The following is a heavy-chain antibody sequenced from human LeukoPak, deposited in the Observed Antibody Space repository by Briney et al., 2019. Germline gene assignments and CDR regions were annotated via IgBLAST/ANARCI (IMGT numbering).Heavy chain of an antibody. CDR1: GYNFTNYW. CDR3: ARAYSRSRFDY. Sequence: GESLKISCKGSGYNFTNYWISWVRQMPGKGLEWMGTIDPSDSYNNYSPSFQGHVTISSDKSISTAYLQWSSLKASDTAMYYCARAYSRSRFDYWGQGTLVTVSS. V-gene: IGHV5-10-1*01. J-gene: IGHJ4*02. CDR2: IDPSDSYN. D-gene: IGHD6-6*01.